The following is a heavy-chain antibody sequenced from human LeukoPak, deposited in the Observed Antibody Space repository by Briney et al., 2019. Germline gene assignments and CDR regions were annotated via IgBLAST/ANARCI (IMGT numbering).Heavy chain of an antibody. V-gene: IGHV4-4*02. CDR3: ARANYDFWSGYSYYFDY. D-gene: IGHD3-3*01. CDR1: GDSINSLDL. J-gene: IGHJ4*02. CDR2: MYLSGTT. Sequence: SETLSLTCTVSGDSINSLDLWSWVRQPPGKGLEWIGEMYLSGTTHSNPSVKSRVTISVDTSKNQFSLKLSSVTAADTAVYYCARANYDFWSGYSYYFDYWGQGTLVTVSS.